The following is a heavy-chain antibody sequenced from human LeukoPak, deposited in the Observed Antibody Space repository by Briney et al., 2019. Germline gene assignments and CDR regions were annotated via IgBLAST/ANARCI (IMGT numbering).Heavy chain of an antibody. V-gene: IGHV4-31*03. CDR2: IYYSGST. J-gene: IGHJ4*02. CDR1: GGSISSGGYC. D-gene: IGHD6-13*01. Sequence: SETLSLTCTVSGGSISSGGYCWSWIRQHPGEGLEWIGYIYYSGSTYYNPSLKSRVTISADTSKNQFSLKLSSVTAADTAVYYCARARSAAGNFDYWGQGTLVTVSS. CDR3: ARARSAAGNFDY.